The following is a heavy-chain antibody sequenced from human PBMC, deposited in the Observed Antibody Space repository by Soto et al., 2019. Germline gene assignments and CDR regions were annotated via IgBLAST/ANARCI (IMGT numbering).Heavy chain of an antibody. V-gene: IGHV1-18*04. CDR1: GYTFTSYG. CDR3: ARDRYYYDSSGSPHAPSSYGMDV. CDR2: ISAYNGNT. D-gene: IGHD3-22*01. Sequence: QVQLVQSGAEVKKPGASVKVSCKASGYTFTSYGISWVRQAPGQGLEWMGWISAYNGNTNYAQKLQGRVTMTTDTSTSTAYMELRSLRSDDTAVYYCARDRYYYDSSGSPHAPSSYGMDVWGQGTTVTVSS. J-gene: IGHJ6*02.